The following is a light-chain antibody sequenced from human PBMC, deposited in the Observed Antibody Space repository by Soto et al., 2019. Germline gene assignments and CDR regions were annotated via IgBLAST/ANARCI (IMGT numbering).Light chain of an antibody. CDR3: AAWDDSLSAYYV. V-gene: IGLV1-47*01. CDR2: RNN. J-gene: IGLJ1*01. CDR1: STNIGSNY. Sequence: QSVLTQPPSASVTPGQRVTISCSGRSTNIGSNYLYWYQQLPGTAPKLLIYRNNQRPSGVPDRFSGSKSGTSASLAISGLLSEAEADYYCAAWDDSLSAYYVFGTGTKVTVL.